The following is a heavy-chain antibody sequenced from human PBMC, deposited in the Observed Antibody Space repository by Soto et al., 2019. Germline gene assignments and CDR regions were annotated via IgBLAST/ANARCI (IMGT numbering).Heavy chain of an antibody. D-gene: IGHD3-22*01. CDR2: INGDGTST. J-gene: IGHJ5*02. Sequence: EVQLVDSGGGLVQPGGSLRLSCAASGFTFTNFWMHWVRQAPGKGLVWVSRINGDGTSTYYADSVKGRFTISRDNAKNTLYLQMNSPGAEDAAVYYCTRESYHISGYYHSSWFDPWGQGTRVNVS. CDR1: GFTFTNFW. CDR3: TRESYHISGYYHSSWFDP. V-gene: IGHV3-74*01.